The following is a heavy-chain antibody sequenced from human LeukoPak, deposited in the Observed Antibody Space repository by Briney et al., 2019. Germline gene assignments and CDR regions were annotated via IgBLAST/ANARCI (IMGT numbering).Heavy chain of an antibody. CDR1: GFTFSSYG. CDR3: AKAGSDSSGWYFDY. CDR2: ISYDGSNK. V-gene: IGHV3-30*18. Sequence: GGSLRLSCAASGFTFSSYGMPWVRQAPGKGLEWVAVISYDGSNKYYADSVKGRFTISRDNSKNTLYLQMNSPRAEDTAVYYCAKAGSDSSGWYFDYWGQGTLVTVSS. D-gene: IGHD6-19*01. J-gene: IGHJ4*02.